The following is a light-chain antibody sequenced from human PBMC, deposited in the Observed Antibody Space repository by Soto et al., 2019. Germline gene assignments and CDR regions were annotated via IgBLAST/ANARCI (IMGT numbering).Light chain of an antibody. CDR2: WAS. CDR1: QSLLANCNNKNC. CDR3: QQRDNWPLT. J-gene: IGKJ4*01. Sequence: DIVMTQSPDSLAVSLGERATINCKSSQSLLANCNNKNCLAWYQHKPGQPPKMLILWASTRESGVPDRFSGSGSGTDFTLTISSLQAEDAAVYYCQQRDNWPLTFGGGTKVEI. V-gene: IGKV4-1*01.